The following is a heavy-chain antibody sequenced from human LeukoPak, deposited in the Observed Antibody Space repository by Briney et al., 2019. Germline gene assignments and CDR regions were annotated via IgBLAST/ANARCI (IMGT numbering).Heavy chain of an antibody. D-gene: IGHD2-15*01. CDR3: ARGDGGGGTHPFDY. Sequence: GKSLRLSCAASGFTFSTYGMNWVRQAPGKGLECVAAVWYDGSLKYYRDSVKGRFTISRDNSKNTLYLQMNSLRVEDTAVYYCARGDGGGGTHPFDYWGQGTLVTVSS. V-gene: IGHV3-33*01. J-gene: IGHJ4*02. CDR1: GFTFSTYG. CDR2: VWYDGSLK.